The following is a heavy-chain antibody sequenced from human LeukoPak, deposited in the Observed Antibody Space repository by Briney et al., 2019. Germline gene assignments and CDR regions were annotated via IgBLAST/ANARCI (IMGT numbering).Heavy chain of an antibody. CDR1: GYSLTSYW. Sequence: GESLKISCKGSGYSLTSYWINWVRQMPGKGLEWMGRIDPIDSYINYSPSFQGHVTISADKSINTAYLQWSSLKASDTAMYYCAIYYHQNDYWGQGTLVTVSS. CDR3: AIYYHQNDY. CDR2: IDPIDSYI. V-gene: IGHV5-10-1*01. D-gene: IGHD3-22*01. J-gene: IGHJ4*02.